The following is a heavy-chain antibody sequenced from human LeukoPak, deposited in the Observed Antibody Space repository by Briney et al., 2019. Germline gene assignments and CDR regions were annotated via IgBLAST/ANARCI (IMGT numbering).Heavy chain of an antibody. D-gene: IGHD1-26*01. CDR2: INPNSGGT. CDR1: GYTFTGYY. CDR3: ARGYEKIVGATHFDY. J-gene: IGHJ4*02. Sequence: GASVKVSCKASGYTFTGYYMHWVRQAPGRGLEWMGWINPNSGGTNYAQKFQGRVTMTRDTSISTAYMELSRLRSDDTAVYYCARGYEKIVGATHFDYWGQGTLVTVSS. V-gene: IGHV1-2*02.